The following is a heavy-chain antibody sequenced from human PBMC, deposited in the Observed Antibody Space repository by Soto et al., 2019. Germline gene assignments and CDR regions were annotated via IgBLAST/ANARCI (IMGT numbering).Heavy chain of an antibody. J-gene: IGHJ4*02. CDR1: GFTFSSYA. Sequence: GGSLRLSCAASGFTFSSYAMSWVRQAPGKGLEWVSAISGSGGSTYYADSVKGRFTISRDKSKNTLYLQMNSLRAEDTAVYYCATPPFRRPDARGYSYDTGTVIDYWGQGTLVTVSS. D-gene: IGHD5-18*01. V-gene: IGHV3-23*01. CDR2: ISGSGGST. CDR3: ATPPFRRPDARGYSYDTGTVIDY.